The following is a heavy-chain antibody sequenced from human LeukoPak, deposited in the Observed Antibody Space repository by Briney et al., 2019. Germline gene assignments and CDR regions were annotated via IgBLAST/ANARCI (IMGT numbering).Heavy chain of an antibody. CDR1: GFTFSSYA. CDR3: ANSFYCGGGSCYDDY. J-gene: IGHJ4*02. D-gene: IGHD2-15*01. Sequence: PGGSLRLSCAASGFTFSSYAMSWVRQAPGKGLEWVSAISGSGGSTYYADSVKGRFTISRDNSKNTLYLQMNSLRAEDTAVYYCANSFYCGGGSCYDDYWGQGTLVTVSS. CDR2: ISGSGGST. V-gene: IGHV3-23*01.